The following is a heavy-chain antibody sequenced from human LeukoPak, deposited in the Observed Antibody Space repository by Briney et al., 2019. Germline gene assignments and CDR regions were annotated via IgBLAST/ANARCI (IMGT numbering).Heavy chain of an antibody. CDR2: IYHSGSA. Sequence: PSETLSLTCTVSEDSINSGGYYWNWIRQPPGKGLEWIGYIYHSGSASYNPSLKSRVTISVDRSKNQFSLKLSSVTAADTAVYYCARDRAAAIDPFDPWGQGTLVTVSS. V-gene: IGHV4-30-2*01. CDR3: ARDRAAAIDPFDP. CDR1: EDSINSGGYY. J-gene: IGHJ5*02. D-gene: IGHD2-2*01.